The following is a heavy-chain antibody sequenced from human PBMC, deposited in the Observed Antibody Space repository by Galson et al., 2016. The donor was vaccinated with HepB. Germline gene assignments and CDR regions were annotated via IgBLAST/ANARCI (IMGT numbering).Heavy chain of an antibody. Sequence: SLRLSCAASGFTFSSYSMNWVRQAPGKGLEWVSSISSSSSYIHYADSVKGRFTISRDNAKNSLYLQMNSLRAEDTAVYYCARGILWFGELTRVYYFDYWGQGTLVTVSS. CDR2: ISSSSSYI. J-gene: IGHJ4*02. CDR1: GFTFSSYS. V-gene: IGHV3-21*01. D-gene: IGHD3-10*01. CDR3: ARGILWFGELTRVYYFDY.